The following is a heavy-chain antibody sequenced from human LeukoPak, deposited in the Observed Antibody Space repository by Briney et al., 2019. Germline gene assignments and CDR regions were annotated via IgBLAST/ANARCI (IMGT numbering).Heavy chain of an antibody. CDR3: AKINVKNADDFEC. V-gene: IGHV3-23*01. CDR1: GFTFSSYA. J-gene: IGHJ4*02. Sequence: VGSLRLSCAASGFTFSSYAMSCVRQAPGKGLEWVSAISGSGGSTYYADSVKGRFTISIDNSKNTLYLQRNSLRAEDTAVYSCAKINVKNADDFECWGQGILVTVSS. CDR2: ISGSGGST. D-gene: IGHD2/OR15-2a*01.